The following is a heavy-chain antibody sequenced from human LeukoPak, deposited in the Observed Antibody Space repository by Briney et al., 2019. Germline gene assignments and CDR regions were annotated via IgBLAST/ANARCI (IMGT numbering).Heavy chain of an antibody. Sequence: PGGSLRLSCAASDFAFSTYSMNWVRQTPGKGLEWISYISTSSSTIYYADSVKGRFTISRDNAKNSLYLQMNSLRAEDTAVYYCARDDYSYYSALDLWGQGTMVTVSS. CDR2: ISTSSSTI. V-gene: IGHV3-48*04. CDR3: ARDDYSYYSALDL. J-gene: IGHJ3*01. CDR1: DFAFSTYS. D-gene: IGHD3-10*01.